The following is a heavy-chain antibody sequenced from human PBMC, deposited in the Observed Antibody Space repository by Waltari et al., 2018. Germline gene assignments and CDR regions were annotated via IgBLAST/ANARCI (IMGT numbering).Heavy chain of an antibody. CDR2: ISYSGST. V-gene: IGHV4-59*01. J-gene: IGHJ2*01. D-gene: IGHD3-22*01. Sequence: QVQLQESGPGLVKPSETLSLTCTVSGGSISSYYLSWIRQPPGKGLEWIGYISYSGSTNYNPSLKSRVTISVDTSKNQFSLKLSSVTAADTAVYYCARGQVQAMIVVAIQGYWYFDLWGRGTLVTVSS. CDR1: GGSISSYY. CDR3: ARGQVQAMIVVAIQGYWYFDL.